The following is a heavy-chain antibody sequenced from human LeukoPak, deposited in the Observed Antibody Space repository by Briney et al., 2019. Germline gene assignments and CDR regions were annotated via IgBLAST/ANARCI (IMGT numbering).Heavy chain of an antibody. CDR1: GFTFSSYW. J-gene: IGHJ4*02. CDR3: ARVGGRYSPLGY. V-gene: IGHV3-7*01. Sequence: GGSLGLSCAAFGFTFSSYWMSWVRQAPGKGLEWVANIKQDGSEKYYVDSVKGRFTISRDNDKNSLFLQMTSLRAEDTAVYYCARVGGRYSPLGYWGQGTLITVSS. CDR2: IKQDGSEK. D-gene: IGHD3-16*02.